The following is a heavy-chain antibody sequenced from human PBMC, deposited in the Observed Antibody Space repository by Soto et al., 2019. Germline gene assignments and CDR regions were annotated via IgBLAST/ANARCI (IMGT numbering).Heavy chain of an antibody. CDR2: ISYGGST. CDR1: GIPVTRGTYY. V-gene: IGHV4-61*01. Sequence: QVQLQESGPGLVKPSETLSLTCTVSGIPVTRGTYYWSWIRQSPGKGLEWIGYISYGGSTNYNPSLKSRVTISVDTSKNQVSLHLTSVTAADTAVYYCARGLAYCGGDCPWGRGTLVTVSS. D-gene: IGHD2-21*02. J-gene: IGHJ5*02. CDR3: ARGLAYCGGDCP.